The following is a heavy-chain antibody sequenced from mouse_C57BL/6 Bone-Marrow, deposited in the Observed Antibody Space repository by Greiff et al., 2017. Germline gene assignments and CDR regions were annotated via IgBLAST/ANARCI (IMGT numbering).Heavy chain of an antibody. CDR3: ARSRNYGSSPYYFDY. V-gene: IGHV14-2*01. J-gene: IGHJ2*01. D-gene: IGHD1-1*01. CDR2: IDPETGET. CDR1: GFNIKDYD. Sequence: VQLQQSGAELVKPGASVKLSCTASGFNIKDYDMHWVKQRTEQGLEWIGRIDPETGETKYAPKFQGKDTITAATSSNTAYLQLSSLTSEETAVYYCARSRNYGSSPYYFDYWGQGTTLTVSS.